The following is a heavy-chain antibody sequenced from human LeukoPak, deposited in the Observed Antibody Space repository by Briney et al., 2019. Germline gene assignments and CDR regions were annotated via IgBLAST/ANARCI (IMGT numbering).Heavy chain of an antibody. CDR1: DGSVSGYY. J-gene: IGHJ4*02. Sequence: SETLSLTCTVSDGSVSGYYWTWIRQPAGRGLEWIGYIYYSGNTNYNPSLKSRLTMSVDTSKNQFSLKLSSVTAADTAVYYCARLPLSMSGYPPDYWGQGTLVIVSS. CDR2: IYYSGNT. V-gene: IGHV4-59*02. D-gene: IGHD3-3*01. CDR3: ARLPLSMSGYPPDY.